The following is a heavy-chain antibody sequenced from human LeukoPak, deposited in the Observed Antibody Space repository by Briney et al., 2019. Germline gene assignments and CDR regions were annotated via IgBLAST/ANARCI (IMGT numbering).Heavy chain of an antibody. CDR1: GGTFSSYA. J-gene: IGHJ4*02. Sequence: ASVKVSCKASGGTFSSYAISWVRQAPGQGLEWMGGIIPIFGTANYAQKFQGRVTITADESTSTAYMELSSLRSEDTAVYYCARGNYYDSSGYYYGGGDYWGQGTLVTVSS. D-gene: IGHD3-22*01. CDR3: ARGNYYDSSGYYYGGGDY. CDR2: IIPIFGTA. V-gene: IGHV1-69*13.